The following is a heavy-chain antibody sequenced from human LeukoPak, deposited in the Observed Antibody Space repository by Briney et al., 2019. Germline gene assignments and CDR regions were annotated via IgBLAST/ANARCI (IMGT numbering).Heavy chain of an antibody. CDR1: GYTFTSYG. CDR3: AAEYYYDSSGYPRVDY. V-gene: IGHV1-18*01. CDR2: ISAYNGNT. D-gene: IGHD3-22*01. J-gene: IGHJ4*02. Sequence: ASVKVSCKASGYTFTSYGISWVRQAPGQGLEWMGWISAYNGNTNYAQKLQGRVTMTTDTSTSTAYMELRSLRSDDTAVYYCAAEYYYDSSGYPRVDYWGQGTLVTVSS.